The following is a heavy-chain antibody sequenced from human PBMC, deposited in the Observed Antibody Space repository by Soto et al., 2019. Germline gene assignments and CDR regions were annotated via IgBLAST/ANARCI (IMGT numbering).Heavy chain of an antibody. CDR3: AREGRQDTVTDAFDI. V-gene: IGHV4-34*01. D-gene: IGHD4-4*01. J-gene: IGHJ3*02. Sequence: SETLSLTCAVYGGSFSGYYWSWIRQPPGKGLEWIGEINHSGSTNYNPALKSRFTISVDTSKNQFSLKLSSVTAADTAVYYCAREGRQDTVTDAFDIWGQGTMVTVSS. CDR2: INHSGST. CDR1: GGSFSGYY.